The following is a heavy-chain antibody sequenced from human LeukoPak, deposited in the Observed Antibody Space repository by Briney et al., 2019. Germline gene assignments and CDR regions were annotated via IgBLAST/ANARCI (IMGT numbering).Heavy chain of an antibody. CDR1: GGSISSGTYY. Sequence: SETLSLTCTVSGGSISSGTYYWSWIRQPAGKGLEWIGRIYTSVSTNYNPSLKSRVTISVDTSKKQFSLKLSSVTAADTAVYYCARDGAGRFCSGGSCYRGLYFDNWGQGTLVTVSS. V-gene: IGHV4-61*02. D-gene: IGHD2-15*01. CDR2: IYTSVST. CDR3: ARDGAGRFCSGGSCYRGLYFDN. J-gene: IGHJ4*02.